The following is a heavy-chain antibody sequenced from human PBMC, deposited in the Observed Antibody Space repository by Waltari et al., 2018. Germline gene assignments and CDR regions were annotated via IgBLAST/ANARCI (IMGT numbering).Heavy chain of an antibody. D-gene: IGHD2-8*02. V-gene: IGHV3-23*03. CDR2: IYTGGST. CDR1: GFTFSNYV. CDR3: AKEGGGVTFDI. Sequence: EVQLLQSGGGLVQPGGSLRLSCAGSGFTFSNYVMGWVRQAPGKGLEWVSVIYTGGSTHYADSVKGRFTVSRDNSKSTLYLQMDTLTPEDTAVYYCAKEGGGVTFDIWGQGTMVTVSS. J-gene: IGHJ3*02.